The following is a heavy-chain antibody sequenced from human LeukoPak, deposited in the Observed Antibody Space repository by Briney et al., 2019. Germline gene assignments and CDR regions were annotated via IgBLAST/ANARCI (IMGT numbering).Heavy chain of an antibody. CDR2: ISGSGGST. V-gene: IGHV3-23*01. CDR3: AREFRLRYYFDY. J-gene: IGHJ4*02. D-gene: IGHD5/OR15-5a*01. Sequence: PAGGSLRLSCAASGFTFSRYGMSWVRQAPGKGLKWVSGISGSGGSTYYADSVKGRSTISRDNAKNSLYLQMNSLRAEDTAVYYCAREFRLRYYFDYWGQGTLVTVSS. CDR1: GFTFSRYG.